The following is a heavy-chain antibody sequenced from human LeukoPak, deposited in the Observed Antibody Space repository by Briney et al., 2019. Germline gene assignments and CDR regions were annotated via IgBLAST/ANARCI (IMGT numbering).Heavy chain of an antibody. CDR2: INPNSGGT. CDR1: GYTFTGYY. V-gene: IGHV1-2*04. Sequence: ASVKVSCKASGYTFTGYYMHWVRQAPGQGLEWMGWINPNSGGTNYAQKFQGWVTMTRDTPISTAYMELSRLRSDDTAVYYCARGGYSYGSYYYYGMDVWGKGTTVTVSS. D-gene: IGHD5-18*01. CDR3: ARGGYSYGSYYYYGMDV. J-gene: IGHJ6*04.